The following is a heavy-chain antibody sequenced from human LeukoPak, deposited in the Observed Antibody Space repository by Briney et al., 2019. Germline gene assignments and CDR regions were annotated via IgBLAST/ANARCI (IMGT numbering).Heavy chain of an antibody. CDR2: INQDGSEE. CDR1: GLTFSSYW. CDR3: VRDPRTFHY. J-gene: IGHJ1*01. Sequence: PGGSLRLSCAASGLTFSSYWMSWVRQAPGKGLEWVADINQDGSEEHYVDSVKGRFTISRDNAKNSLYLQMNSLRAEDTAVYYCVRDPRTFHYWGQGTLVTVSS. V-gene: IGHV3-7*01.